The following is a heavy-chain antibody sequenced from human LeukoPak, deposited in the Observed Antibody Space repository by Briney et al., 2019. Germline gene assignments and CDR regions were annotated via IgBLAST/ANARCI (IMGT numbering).Heavy chain of an antibody. V-gene: IGHV3-23*01. CDR1: GFTFSSYG. CDR3: AKAGAVVVVAAKYFDY. CDR2: IGTGGAST. D-gene: IGHD2-15*01. Sequence: GGSLRLSCAASGFTFSSYGMSWVRQAPGKGLEWVSAIGTGGASTYYADSVKGRFSISRDNSKNTLYLQMNSLRAEDTAVYYCAKAGAVVVVAAKYFDYWGQGTLVTVSS. J-gene: IGHJ4*02.